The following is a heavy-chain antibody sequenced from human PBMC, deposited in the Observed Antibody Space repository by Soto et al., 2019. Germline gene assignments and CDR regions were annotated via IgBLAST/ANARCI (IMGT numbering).Heavy chain of an antibody. CDR1: GHSLSSGGYY. CDR3: ARDWGSSGWPN. D-gene: IGHD6-19*01. CDR2: IYFTGST. V-gene: IGHV4-31*03. Sequence: SETLSLTCTVSGHSLSSGGYYWSWIRQHPGKGLEWVGYIYFTGSTLYNPSLKRRLAMSLDTSKNQFSLKLGSVTAADTAIYYCARDWGSSGWPNWGPGTLVTVSS. J-gene: IGHJ4*02.